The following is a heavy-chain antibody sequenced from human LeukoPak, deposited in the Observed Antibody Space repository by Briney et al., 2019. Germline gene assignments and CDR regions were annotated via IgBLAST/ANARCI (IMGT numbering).Heavy chain of an antibody. CDR1: GFTFSSYS. D-gene: IGHD6-19*01. CDR3: AKTRVAVGPEDY. Sequence: GGSLRLSCAASGFTFSSYSMNWVRQAPGKGLEWVSYISSSSTIYYADSVKGRFTISRDNSKNTLYLQMNSLRAEDTAVYYCAKTRVAVGPEDYWGQGTLVTVSS. CDR2: ISSSSTI. J-gene: IGHJ4*02. V-gene: IGHV3-48*01.